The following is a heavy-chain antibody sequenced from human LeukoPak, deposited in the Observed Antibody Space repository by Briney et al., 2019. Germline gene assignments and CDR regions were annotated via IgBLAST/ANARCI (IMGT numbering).Heavy chain of an antibody. CDR1: GDSVSSNSAA. V-gene: IGHV6-1*01. CDR2: TYDRSKWYN. Sequence: SQTLSLTCAISGDSVSSNSAAWNWIRQSPSRGLEWLERTYDRSKWYNDYAVSVKSRITISPDTSKNQFSLQLNSVTPEDTAVYYCARAPLGYCSGGSCYYYYYGMDVWGQGTTVTVSS. J-gene: IGHJ6*02. CDR3: ARAPLGYCSGGSCYYYYYGMDV. D-gene: IGHD2-15*01.